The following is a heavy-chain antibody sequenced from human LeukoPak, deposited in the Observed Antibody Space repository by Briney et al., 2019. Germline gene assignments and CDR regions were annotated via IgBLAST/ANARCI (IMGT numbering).Heavy chain of an antibody. Sequence: ASVKVSCKASGYTFTGYYMHWVRQAPGQGLEWMGWINPNSGGTNYAQKFQGRVTMTRDTSISTAYMELSRLRSDDTAVYYCARLTVTTHDYYDSSGYYYYYYYMDVWGKGTTVTISS. CDR1: GYTFTGYY. V-gene: IGHV1-2*02. J-gene: IGHJ6*03. D-gene: IGHD3-22*01. CDR2: INPNSGGT. CDR3: ARLTVTTHDYYDSSGYYYYYYYMDV.